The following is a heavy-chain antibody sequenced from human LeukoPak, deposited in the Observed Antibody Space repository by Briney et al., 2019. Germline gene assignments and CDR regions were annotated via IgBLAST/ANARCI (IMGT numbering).Heavy chain of an antibody. CDR2: ISSSSSYI. J-gene: IGHJ4*02. Sequence: GGSLRLXCAASGFTFSSYSMNWVRQAPGKGLEWVSSISSSSSYIYYADSVKGRFTISRDNAKYSLYLQMNSLRAEDTAVYYCARTYSGSYLAPDYWGQGTLVTVSS. CDR3: ARTYSGSYLAPDY. CDR1: GFTFSSYS. D-gene: IGHD1-26*01. V-gene: IGHV3-21*01.